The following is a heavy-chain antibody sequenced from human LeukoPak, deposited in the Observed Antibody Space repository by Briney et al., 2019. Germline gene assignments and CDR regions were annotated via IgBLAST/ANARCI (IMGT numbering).Heavy chain of an antibody. J-gene: IGHJ4*02. V-gene: IGHV4-59*11. D-gene: IGHD6-6*01. CDR2: IYYSGST. CDR1: GGPISSHY. Sequence: SETLSLPCSVSGGPISSHYWRWIRQPPGKGLDWIGYIYYSGSTNYNPSLNSRVTISVDTSKNQFSLKLSSVTAADTAVYYCARVAGAEYSSSSGTFDYWGQGTLVTVSS. CDR3: ARVAGAEYSSSSGTFDY.